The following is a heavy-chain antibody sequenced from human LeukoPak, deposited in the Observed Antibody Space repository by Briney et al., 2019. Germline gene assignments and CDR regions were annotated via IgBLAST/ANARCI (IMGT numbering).Heavy chain of an antibody. CDR2: INPNSGGT. J-gene: IGHJ4*02. CDR1: GYTFTGYY. V-gene: IGHV1-2*02. Sequence: GASVKVSCKASGYTFTGYYMHWVRQAPGQGLEWMGWINPNSGGTNYAQKFQGRVTMTRDTSISTAYMELSRLRSDDTAVYYCARVPANYYDSSGYRSNFDYWGQGTLVTVSS. CDR3: ARVPANYYDSSGYRSNFDY. D-gene: IGHD3-22*01.